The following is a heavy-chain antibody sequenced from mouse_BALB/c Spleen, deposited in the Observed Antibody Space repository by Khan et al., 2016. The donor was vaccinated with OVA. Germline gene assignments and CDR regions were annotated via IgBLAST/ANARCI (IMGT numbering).Heavy chain of an antibody. D-gene: IGHD1-1*01. V-gene: IGHV5-6*01. Sequence: EVELVESGGDLVKPGGSLKLSCAASGFTFSSYSMSWVRQTPDKRLEWVASISSGGDYTYYPDSVKGRFTISRDHAKNTLYLQMSDLKSEDTAMAYCANYFTGSFAYWGQGTLVTVSA. CDR1: GFTFSSYS. CDR3: ANYFTGSFAY. CDR2: ISSGGDYT. J-gene: IGHJ3*01.